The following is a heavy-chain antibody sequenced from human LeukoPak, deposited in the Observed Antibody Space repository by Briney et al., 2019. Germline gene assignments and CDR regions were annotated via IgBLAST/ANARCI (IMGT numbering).Heavy chain of an antibody. V-gene: IGHV4-61*02. CDR2: FHTSGST. D-gene: IGHD3-10*01. Sequence: SQTLSLTCTVSGGSIIGGSYYWCWIRQPAGKGLEWIGRFHTSGSTDYNPSLKSRVSISVDTSNNHFSLKLSSVTAADTAVYYCARGGVSDLYYWGQGTMVTVSS. CDR1: GGSIIGGSYY. CDR3: ARGGVSDLYY. J-gene: IGHJ4*02.